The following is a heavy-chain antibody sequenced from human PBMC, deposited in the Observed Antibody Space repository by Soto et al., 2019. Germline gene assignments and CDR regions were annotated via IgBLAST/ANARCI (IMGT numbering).Heavy chain of an antibody. Sequence: QVQLQQWGAGLLKPSETLSLTCAVYGGSFSGYYWSWIRQPPGKGLEWIGEINHSGSTNYNPSLKRRVTISVDTSKNQFSLKLSSVTAADTAVYYCAGEGYCSSTSCGLLGGQGTLVTVSS. D-gene: IGHD2-2*01. CDR3: AGEGYCSSTSCGLL. J-gene: IGHJ4*02. CDR1: GGSFSGYY. V-gene: IGHV4-34*01. CDR2: INHSGST.